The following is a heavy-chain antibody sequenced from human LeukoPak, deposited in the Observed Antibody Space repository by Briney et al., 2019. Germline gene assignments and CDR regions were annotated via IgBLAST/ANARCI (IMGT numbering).Heavy chain of an antibody. D-gene: IGHD2-2*01. J-gene: IGHJ5*02. CDR1: GYTFASYG. V-gene: IGHV1-18*01. CDR3: ARGRPGRKYQLLLSNWFDP. CDR2: ISAYNGNT. Sequence: SVKVSCKASGYTFASYGISWVRQAPGQGLEWMGWISAYNGNTNYAQKLQGRVTMTTDTSTSTAYMELRSLRSDDTAVYYCARGRPGRKYQLLLSNWFDPWGQGTLVTVSS.